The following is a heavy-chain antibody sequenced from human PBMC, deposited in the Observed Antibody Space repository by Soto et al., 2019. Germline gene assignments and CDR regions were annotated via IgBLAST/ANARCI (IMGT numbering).Heavy chain of an antibody. D-gene: IGHD6-13*01. V-gene: IGHV2-5*01. Sequence: SGPTLVKPTQTLTLTCTFSGFSLSTSGVGVGWIRQPPGKALEWLALIYWKDDKRYSPSLKSRLTITKDTSKNQVVLTMTNMDPVDTATYYCAHMLRSWYSKGVDPWGQGTLVTVSS. J-gene: IGHJ5*02. CDR1: GFSLSTSGVG. CDR2: IYWKDDK. CDR3: AHMLRSWYSKGVDP.